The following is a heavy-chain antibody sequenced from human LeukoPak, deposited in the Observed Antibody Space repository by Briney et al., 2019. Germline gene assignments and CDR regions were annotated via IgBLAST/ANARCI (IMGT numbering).Heavy chain of an antibody. Sequence: ASVKVSCKASGCTFSSYAISWVRQARGQGLEWMGSIIHIFGTANYAQKFQGRPTINTDESTSTAYMERSSLRSEDTAVYYCAREGPYYDFWSCYHDAFDIWGRGTMVTVSS. D-gene: IGHD3-3*01. V-gene: IGHV1-69*05. CDR2: IIHIFGTA. CDR1: GCTFSSYA. CDR3: AREGPYYDFWSCYHDAFDI. J-gene: IGHJ3*02.